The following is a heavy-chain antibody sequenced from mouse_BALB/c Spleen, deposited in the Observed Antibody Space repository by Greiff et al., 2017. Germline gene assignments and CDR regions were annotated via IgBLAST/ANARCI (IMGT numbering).Heavy chain of an antibody. J-gene: IGHJ3*01. D-gene: IGHD3-2*02. Sequence: VQLQQSGPGLVAPSQILSITCTVSGFSLTSYGVHWVRQPPGKGLEWLGVIWAGGSTNYNSALMSRLSISKDNSKSQVFLKMNSLQTDDTAMYYCAREAGSGIAYWGQGTLVTVAA. CDR1: GFSLTSYG. CDR2: IWAGGST. V-gene: IGHV2-9*02. CDR3: AREAGSGIAY.